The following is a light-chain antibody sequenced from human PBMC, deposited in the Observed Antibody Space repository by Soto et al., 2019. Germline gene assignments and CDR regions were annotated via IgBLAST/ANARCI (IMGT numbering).Light chain of an antibody. J-gene: IGKJ4*01. V-gene: IGKV1-17*01. CDR2: STS. CDR3: LQHNSYPLT. CDR1: QGIGND. Sequence: DIQLTQSPSSLSASVGDRVTITCRASQGIGNDVSWYRQKPGKAPKRLIYSTSSLQSGVPSRFSGSGSGTEFTLTISSLQPEDFATYYCLQHNSYPLTFGGGTKVDIK.